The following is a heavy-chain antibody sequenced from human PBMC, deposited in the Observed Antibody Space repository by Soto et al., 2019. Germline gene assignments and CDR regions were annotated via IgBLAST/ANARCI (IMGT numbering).Heavy chain of an antibody. V-gene: IGHV4-34*01. J-gene: IGHJ5*02. CDR3: ARGRRVRGFIITAGNWFDN. D-gene: IGHD3-10*01. Sequence: SETLSLTCAVYGGSFSGYYWSWIRQPPGKGLEWIGEINHSGSTNYNPSLKSRVTISVDTSKNQFSLKLSSVTAADTAVYYCARGRRVRGFIITAGNWFDNWGQGTLVTVSS. CDR2: INHSGST. CDR1: GGSFSGYY.